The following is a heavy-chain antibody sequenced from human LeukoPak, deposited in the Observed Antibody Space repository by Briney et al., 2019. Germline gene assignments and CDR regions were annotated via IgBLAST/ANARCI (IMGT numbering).Heavy chain of an antibody. CDR3: LTYGDYVGHY. CDR1: GGTFSSYA. J-gene: IGHJ4*02. D-gene: IGHD4-17*01. Sequence: SVKVSCKASGGTFSSYAISWVRQAPGQGLEWMGGIIPIFGTANYAQKFQGRVTITADESTSTAYMELSSLRSEDTAVYYCLTYGDYVGHYWGQGTLVTVSS. CDR2: IIPIFGTA. V-gene: IGHV1-69*13.